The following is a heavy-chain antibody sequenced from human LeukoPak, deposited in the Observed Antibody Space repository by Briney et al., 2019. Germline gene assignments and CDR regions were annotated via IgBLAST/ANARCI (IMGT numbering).Heavy chain of an antibody. CDR2: ISGRGDST. Sequence: PGGSLRLSCAASGFTFSSHAMSWVRQAPGKGLERVSGISGRGDSTVYADSVKGWFTISRDNSRNTLYLQMNSLRAEDTAVYYCAKDQGSGHGAYTWGTFDYWGPETLVTVFS. CDR1: GFTFSSHA. D-gene: IGHD3-16*01. V-gene: IGHV3-23*01. J-gene: IGHJ4*01. CDR3: AKDQGSGHGAYTWGTFDY.